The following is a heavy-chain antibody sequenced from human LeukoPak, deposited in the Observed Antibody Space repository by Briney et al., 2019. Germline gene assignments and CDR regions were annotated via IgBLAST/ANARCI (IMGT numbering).Heavy chain of an antibody. CDR1: GYTFTGYA. CDR3: ARDRAPITMVRGVINWFDP. Sequence: GASVKVSCKASGYTFTGYAMHWVRQAPGQRLEWMGWINAGNGNTKYSQKFQGRVTITRDTSASTAYMELSSLRSEDTAVYYCARDRAPITMVRGVINWFDPWGQGTLVTVSS. D-gene: IGHD3-10*01. V-gene: IGHV1-3*01. J-gene: IGHJ5*02. CDR2: INAGNGNT.